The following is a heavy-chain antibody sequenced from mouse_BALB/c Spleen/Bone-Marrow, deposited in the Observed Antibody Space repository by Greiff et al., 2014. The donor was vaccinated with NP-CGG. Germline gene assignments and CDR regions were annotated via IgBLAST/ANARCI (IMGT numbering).Heavy chain of an antibody. J-gene: IGHJ1*01. CDR3: ARGLRDWYFDV. V-gene: IGHV1-4*01. Sequence: VQLQESGPELATPGASVKMSCKASSYTFTTYWMHWIKQRPGQGLEWIGSINPNTDYTDYNQKFKDKATLTADKSSITAYMQLSSLTSEDSAVYYCARGLRDWYFDVWGAGTTVTVSS. D-gene: IGHD2-4*01. CDR1: SYTFTTYW. CDR2: INPNTDYT.